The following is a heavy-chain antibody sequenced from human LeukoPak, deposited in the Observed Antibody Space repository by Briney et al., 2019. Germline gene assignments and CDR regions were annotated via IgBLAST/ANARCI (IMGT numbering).Heavy chain of an antibody. CDR2: ISGSGIST. J-gene: IGHJ4*02. V-gene: IGHV3-23*01. CDR3: ARFRYFDWLFDY. D-gene: IGHD3-9*01. Sequence: GGSLRLSCAASGFTFSSYAMSWVRQAPGKGLEWVSDISGSGISTYYADSVKGRFTISRDNSKNTLYLQMNSLRAEDTAVYYCARFRYFDWLFDYWGQGTLVTVSS. CDR1: GFTFSSYA.